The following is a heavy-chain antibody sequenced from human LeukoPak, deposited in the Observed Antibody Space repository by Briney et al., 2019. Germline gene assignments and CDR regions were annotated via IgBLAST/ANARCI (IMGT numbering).Heavy chain of an antibody. CDR3: AKGRGLSYDYGVDY. V-gene: IGHV3-74*01. J-gene: IGHJ4*02. Sequence: GGSLRLSCAASGFTFSSYAMSWVRQAPGKGLVWVSRINTDGSSTGYADSVKGRFTISRDNAKNSLYLQMNSPRAEDMALYYCAKGRGLSYDYGVDYWGQGTLVTVSS. D-gene: IGHD4-17*01. CDR1: GFTFSSYA. CDR2: INTDGSST.